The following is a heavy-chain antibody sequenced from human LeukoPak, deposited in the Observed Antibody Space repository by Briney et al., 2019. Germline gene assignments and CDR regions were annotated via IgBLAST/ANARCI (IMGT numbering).Heavy chain of an antibody. J-gene: IGHJ4*02. Sequence: PGRSLRLSCAASGFTFGTYSMHWVRQAPGKGLEWVAIISSAGTIINYADSVKGRFSISRDNSKNTLYLQMDSLRVEDTAVYYCAKDHRWLVDYWGQGSLVTASS. D-gene: IGHD6-19*01. CDR2: ISSAGTII. CDR3: AKDHRWLVDY. CDR1: GFTFGTYS. V-gene: IGHV3-30-3*01.